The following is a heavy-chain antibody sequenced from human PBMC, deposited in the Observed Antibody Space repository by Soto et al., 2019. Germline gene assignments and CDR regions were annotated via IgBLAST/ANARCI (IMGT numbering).Heavy chain of an antibody. CDR1: GFTFSSYA. Sequence: PGGSLRLSCAASGFTFSSYAMSWVRQAPGKGLEWVSAISVSGGSTYYADSVKGRFTISRDNSKNTLYLQMNSLRAEDTAVYYCAKSTSTWDDILTGYYRPLDYWGQGTLVTVSS. CDR2: ISVSGGST. V-gene: IGHV3-23*01. J-gene: IGHJ4*02. CDR3: AKSTSTWDDILTGYYRPLDY. D-gene: IGHD3-9*01.